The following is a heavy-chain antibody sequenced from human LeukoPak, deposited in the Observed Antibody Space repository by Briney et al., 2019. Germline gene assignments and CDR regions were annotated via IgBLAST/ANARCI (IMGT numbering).Heavy chain of an antibody. CDR3: ASLGSGSSPIIDFDY. D-gene: IGHD3-10*01. V-gene: IGHV1-46*02. J-gene: IGHJ4*02. CDR1: GYTFNTYY. CDR2: IDPSGGGT. Sequence: ASVKVSCKASGYTFNTYYMHWVRQAPGQGLEWMGVIDPSGGGTNYAQKFQGRVTMTRDTSTSIVYMDLRSLRSEDTAVYYCASLGSGSSPIIDFDYWGQGTLVTVSS.